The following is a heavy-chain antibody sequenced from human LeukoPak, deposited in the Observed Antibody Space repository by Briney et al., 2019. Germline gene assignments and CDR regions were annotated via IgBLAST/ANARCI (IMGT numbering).Heavy chain of an antibody. CDR3: ARWNFAFDV. V-gene: IGHV3-7*01. Sequence: GGSLRLSCAASGFTFTTYLMSWVRQAPGKGLEWVANVREAGTEKHYADSVKGRFSISRDNAKNSVYLQMNSLRPEDTALYYCARWNFAFDVWGQGTMVTVSA. D-gene: IGHD1-1*01. CDR2: VREAGTEK. CDR1: GFTFTTYL. J-gene: IGHJ3*01.